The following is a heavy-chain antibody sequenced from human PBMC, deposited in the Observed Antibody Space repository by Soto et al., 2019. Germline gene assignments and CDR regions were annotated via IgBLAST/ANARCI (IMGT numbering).Heavy chain of an antibody. Sequence: GESLKISCKGSGYSFTSYWIGWVRQMPGKGLEWNGLIYPGDSDTRYSPSFQGQVTISADKSISTAYLQWSSLKASDTAMYYWARQFRAPRYSSSWSSSGSQYYFDYWGQGTLGTVS. CDR2: IYPGDSDT. CDR3: ARQFRAPRYSSSWSSSGSQYYFDY. D-gene: IGHD6-13*01. CDR1: GYSFTSYW. J-gene: IGHJ4*02. V-gene: IGHV5-51*01.